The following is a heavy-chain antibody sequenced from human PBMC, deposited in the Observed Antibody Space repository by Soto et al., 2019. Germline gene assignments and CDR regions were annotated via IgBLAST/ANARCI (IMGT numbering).Heavy chain of an antibody. CDR2: IYSGGST. V-gene: IGHV3-53*01. J-gene: IGHJ4*02. CDR3: TSGYSYGSFDY. Sequence: LRLSCAASGFTVSSNYMSWVRQAPGKGLEWVSVIYSGGSTYYADSVKGRFTISRHNSKNTLYLQMNSLRAEDTAVYFCTSGYSYGSFDYWGKGTLATVPS. D-gene: IGHD5-18*01. CDR1: GFTVSSNY.